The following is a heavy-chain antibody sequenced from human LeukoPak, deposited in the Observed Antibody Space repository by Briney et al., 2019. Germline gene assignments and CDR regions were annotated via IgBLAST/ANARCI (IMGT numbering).Heavy chain of an antibody. Sequence: LAGGSLRLSCAASGFTVSSNYMSWVRQAPGKGLEWVSVIYSGGSTYYADSVKGRFTISRDNSKNTLYLQMNSLRAEDTAVYYCARDPFRGSSGYYNYWGQGTLVTVSS. J-gene: IGHJ4*02. D-gene: IGHD3-22*01. V-gene: IGHV3-53*01. CDR3: ARDPFRGSSGYYNY. CDR2: IYSGGST. CDR1: GFTVSSNY.